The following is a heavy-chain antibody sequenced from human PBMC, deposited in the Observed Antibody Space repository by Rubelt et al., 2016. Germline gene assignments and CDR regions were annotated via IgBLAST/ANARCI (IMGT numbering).Heavy chain of an antibody. D-gene: IGHD6-13*01. Sequence: VHLLESGGGLVQPGGSLRLSCSGSGFTFSDYSMHWVRQAPGKGLDYVSVISGNGGSTYYTDSVKGRFTISRDNSKDTVSLQMNRLRAEDTAVYYCARIGMYSSRWSHFDYWGQGTLVTVSS. J-gene: IGHJ4*02. CDR3: ARIGMYSSRWSHFDY. CDR1: GFTFSDYS. CDR2: ISGNGGST. V-gene: IGHV3-64*04.